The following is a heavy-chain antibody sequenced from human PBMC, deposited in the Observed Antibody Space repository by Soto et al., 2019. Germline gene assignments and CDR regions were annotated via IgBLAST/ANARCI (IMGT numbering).Heavy chain of an antibody. Sequence: QVQLVQSGTEVKKPGSSVRVSCNASGVTFNSYGINWVRQAPGQGLEWMGGITPISGTPNYAQKFQGRVTITAYESTRTSYMELSSLRSEDTAVYYCARDRTPRYQYSMDVWGQGTTVTVSS. J-gene: IGHJ6*02. CDR1: GVTFNSYG. CDR3: ARDRTPRYQYSMDV. D-gene: IGHD2-15*01. CDR2: ITPISGTP. V-gene: IGHV1-69*01.